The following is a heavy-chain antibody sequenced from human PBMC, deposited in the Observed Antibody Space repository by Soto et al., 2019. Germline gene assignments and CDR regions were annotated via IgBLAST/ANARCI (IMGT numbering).Heavy chain of an antibody. CDR2: IYYSGST. CDR3: ARDPHGDGRNWFDP. Sequence: SETLSLTCTVSGGSISSGGYYWSWIRQHPGKGLEWIGYIYYSGSTYYNPSLKSRVTISVDTSKNQFSLKLSSVTAADTAVYYCARDPHGDGRNWFDPWGQGTLVTVSS. D-gene: IGHD4-17*01. V-gene: IGHV4-31*03. J-gene: IGHJ5*02. CDR1: GGSISSGGYY.